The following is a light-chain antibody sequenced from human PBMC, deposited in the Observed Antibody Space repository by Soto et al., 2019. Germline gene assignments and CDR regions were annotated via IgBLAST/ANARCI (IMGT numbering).Light chain of an antibody. CDR2: DVS. CDR1: SSDVGGYIY. V-gene: IGLV2-14*01. J-gene: IGLJ2*01. Sequence: QSALTQPASVSGSPGQSITISCAGTSSDVGGYIYVSWYQQHPGKAPKLMIYDVSNRPSGVSNRFSGSKSGNTASLTISGLQAQDEADYYCSSYTSCSTLGGVFGGGTKLTVL. CDR3: SSYTSCSTLGGV.